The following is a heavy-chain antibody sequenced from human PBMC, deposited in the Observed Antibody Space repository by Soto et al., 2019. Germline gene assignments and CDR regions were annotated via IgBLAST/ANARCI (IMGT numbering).Heavy chain of an antibody. CDR1: GFTFSNYA. CDR2: ISGSGGST. CDR3: AKDLGYDFWSGYYGFDY. Sequence: EVQLLESGGGLVQPGGSRRLSCAASGFTFSNYAMSWVRQAPGKGLEWVSAISGSGGSTYYADSAKGRFTISRDKSKNTLYLQMNSLRAEDTAVYYCAKDLGYDFWSGYYGFDYWGQGTLVTVSS. V-gene: IGHV3-23*01. J-gene: IGHJ4*02. D-gene: IGHD3-3*01.